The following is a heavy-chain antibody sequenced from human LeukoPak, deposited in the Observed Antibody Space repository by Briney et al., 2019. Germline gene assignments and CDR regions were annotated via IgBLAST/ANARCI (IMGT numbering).Heavy chain of an antibody. CDR1: GFTFSRYG. CDR3: AKDTCSGGSCYYYYGMDV. Sequence: GRSLRLSCAASGFTFSRYGIHWVRQAPGKGLEWVAVISHDGSNNYYADSVKGRFTISRDNSKNTLYLRMISLRAEDTAVYYCAKDTCSGGSCYYYYGMDVWGQGTTVTVSS. J-gene: IGHJ6*02. CDR2: ISHDGSNN. V-gene: IGHV3-30*18. D-gene: IGHD2-15*01.